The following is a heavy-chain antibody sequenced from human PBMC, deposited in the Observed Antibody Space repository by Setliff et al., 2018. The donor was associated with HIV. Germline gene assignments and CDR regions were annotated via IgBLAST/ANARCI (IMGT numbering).Heavy chain of an antibody. V-gene: IGHV2-5*02. CDR3: AHIARIKMVRGVPNWFDS. J-gene: IGHJ5*01. D-gene: IGHD3-10*01. CDR2: IYWDDDK. Sequence: VSGPTLVNPHTLTCTFSGFSLTTSGVGVGWIRQPPGKALEWLAVIYWDDDKRYSPSLESRLTITKDTSKNQVVLTMTNMDLVDTATYFCAHIARIKMVRGVPNWFDSWGPGTLVTVSS. CDR1: GFSLTTSGVG.